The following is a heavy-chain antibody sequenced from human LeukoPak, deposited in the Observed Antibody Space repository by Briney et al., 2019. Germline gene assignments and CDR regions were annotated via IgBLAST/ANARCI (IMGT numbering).Heavy chain of an antibody. D-gene: IGHD5-12*01. CDR2: ISSGSSYI. J-gene: IGHJ4*02. Sequence: GGSLRLSCAASRFTFSTYGMNWVRQTPGKGLEWVSSISSGSSYIYYADSVKGRFTISRDNAKNSLYLQMNSLRAEDTAVYYCASIVYSGYDSNDYWGQGTLVTVSS. CDR1: RFTFSTYG. CDR3: ASIVYSGYDSNDY. V-gene: IGHV3-21*01.